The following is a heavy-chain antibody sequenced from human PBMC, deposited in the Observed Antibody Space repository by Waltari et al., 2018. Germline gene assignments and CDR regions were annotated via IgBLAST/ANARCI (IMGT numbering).Heavy chain of an antibody. CDR1: RFTFSA. Sequence: EVQLVESGGGLVQPGESLRLSCAASRFTFSAMSWVRQAPGKGLEWVSSISGSGDATYYADSVKGRFTISRDNAKNSLYLQMNSLRAEDMALYYCAKDTASTPQANAFDIWGQGTMVTVSS. J-gene: IGHJ3*02. CDR2: ISGSGDAT. V-gene: IGHV3-23*04. CDR3: AKDTASTPQANAFDI.